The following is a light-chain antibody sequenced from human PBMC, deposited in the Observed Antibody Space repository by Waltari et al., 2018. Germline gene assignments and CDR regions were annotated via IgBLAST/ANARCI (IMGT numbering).Light chain of an antibody. J-gene: IGKJ1*01. CDR3: QQSFSDPWT. CDR1: QSISTY. Sequence: DIQMTQSPSSLSASIGDRVTITCRASQSISTYLTWYQQSAGKAPKLLIYAASSLQSGVPSRFSGSGSGTDFTLTISSLQPEDFATYYCQQSFSDPWTFGQGTKVEVK. CDR2: AAS. V-gene: IGKV1-39*01.